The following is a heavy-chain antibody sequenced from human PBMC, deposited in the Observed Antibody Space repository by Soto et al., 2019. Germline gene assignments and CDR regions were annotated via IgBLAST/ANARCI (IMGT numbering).Heavy chain of an antibody. Sequence: LRLSCSASGFTFSSYEMNWVRQAPGKGLEWVSYISSSGSTIYYADSVKGRFTISRDNAKNSLYLQMNSLRAEDTAVYYCARDSRSSGWYGMDVWGQGTTVTVSS. V-gene: IGHV3-48*03. CDR3: ARDSRSSGWYGMDV. CDR2: ISSSGSTI. D-gene: IGHD6-19*01. CDR1: GFTFSSYE. J-gene: IGHJ6*02.